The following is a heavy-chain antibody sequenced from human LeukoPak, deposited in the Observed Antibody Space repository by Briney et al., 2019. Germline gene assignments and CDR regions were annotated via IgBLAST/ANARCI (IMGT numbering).Heavy chain of an antibody. CDR3: AKQPVGYSYDPTFDY. D-gene: IGHD5-18*01. J-gene: IGHJ4*02. CDR2: ISYDGSNK. Sequence: VRCLSLSRAPSRFTFSGYGMHGVRQAPGKGLDWVAVISYDGSNKYYADSVKGRFTISRDNSKNTLYLQMNSLRAEDTAVYYCAKQPVGYSYDPTFDYWGREPWSPSPQ. V-gene: IGHV3-30*18. CDR1: RFTFSGYG.